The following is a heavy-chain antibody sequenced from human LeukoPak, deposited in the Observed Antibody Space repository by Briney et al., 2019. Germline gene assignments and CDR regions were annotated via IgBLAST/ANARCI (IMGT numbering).Heavy chain of an antibody. J-gene: IGHJ4*02. V-gene: IGHV4-61*02. Sequence: PSQTLSLTCTVSGGSISSGSYYWSWIRQPAGKGLEWIGRIYTSGSTNYNPSLKSRVTISLDTSKNQFSLRLSSVTAADTAVYYCARDRYYYDSSGYYPLDYWGQGTLVTVSS. D-gene: IGHD3-22*01. CDR3: ARDRYYYDSSGYYPLDY. CDR2: IYTSGST. CDR1: GGSISSGSYY.